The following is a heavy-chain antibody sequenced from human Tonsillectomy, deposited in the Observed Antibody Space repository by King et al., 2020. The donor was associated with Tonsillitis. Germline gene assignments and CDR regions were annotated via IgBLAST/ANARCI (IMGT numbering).Heavy chain of an antibody. Sequence: VQLVESGGGLIQPGGSLRLSCAASGFTVSDNFMNWVRQAPGKGLEWVSVIQSGGNTYYADSVKGRFTISRDNSKNTLFLQMNSLRAEDTAVYYCARDLRKTGYFYYGMDVWVQGTSVTVSS. CDR1: GFTVSDNF. CDR3: ARDLRKTGYFYYGMDV. J-gene: IGHJ6*02. CDR2: IQSGGNT. D-gene: IGHD1-14*01. V-gene: IGHV3-53*01.